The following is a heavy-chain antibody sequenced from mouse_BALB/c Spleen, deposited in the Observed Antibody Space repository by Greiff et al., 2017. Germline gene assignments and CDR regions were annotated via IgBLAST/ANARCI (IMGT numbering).Heavy chain of an antibody. J-gene: IGHJ3*01. V-gene: IGHV2-9*02. CDR1: GFSLTSYG. Sequence: VMLVESGPGLVAPSQSLSITCTVSGFSLTSYGVHWVRQPPGKGLEWLGVIWAGGSTNYNSALMSRLSISKDNSKSQVFLKMNSLQTDDTAMYYCARDGDGSSYTWFAYWGQGTLVTVSA. CDR2: IWAGGST. CDR3: ARDGDGSSYTWFAY. D-gene: IGHD1-1*01.